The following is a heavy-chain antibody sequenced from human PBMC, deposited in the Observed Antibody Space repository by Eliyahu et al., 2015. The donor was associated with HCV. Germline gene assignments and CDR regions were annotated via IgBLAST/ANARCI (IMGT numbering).Heavy chain of an antibody. CDR1: GXXFTSYD. V-gene: IGHV1-8*01. D-gene: IGHD1-26*01. CDR3: ARTVGEGAYYYGMDV. CDR2: MXPNSGNT. Sequence: QVQLVQSGAEVKKPGASVKVSCKASGXXFTSYDIXXVRQAXXQGLEWMGWMXPNSGNTGYAQKFQGRVTMTRNTSISTAYMELSSLRSEDTAVYYCARTVGEGAYYYGMDVWGQGTTVTVSS. J-gene: IGHJ6*02.